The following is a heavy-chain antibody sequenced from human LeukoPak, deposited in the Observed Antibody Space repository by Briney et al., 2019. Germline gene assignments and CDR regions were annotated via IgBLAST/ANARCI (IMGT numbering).Heavy chain of an antibody. D-gene: IGHD6-13*01. Sequence: PGGSLRLSCAASGFTFSSYWMSWVRQAPGKGLEWVANIKQDGSEKYYVDSVKGRFTISRDNAKNSLYLQMNSLRAEDTAVYYCARGGSSWYVYYYYYMDVWGKGTTVTISS. CDR2: IKQDGSEK. J-gene: IGHJ6*03. V-gene: IGHV3-7*01. CDR1: GFTFSSYW. CDR3: ARGGSSWYVYYYYYMDV.